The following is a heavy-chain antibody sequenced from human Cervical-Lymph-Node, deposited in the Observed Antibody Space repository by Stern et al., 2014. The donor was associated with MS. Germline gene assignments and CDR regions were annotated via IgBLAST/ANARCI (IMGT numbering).Heavy chain of an antibody. Sequence: QVQLVQSGSDLNKTGASVNVSCKTSGYSFSNYAMSWLRQAPGQGLEWMGWINTHTGKSTDAQAVKGRLVFFFDTSYRTASIQIRSLKPEDTAVYYCARVTIPEGLSHWGQGTLVTVSS. D-gene: IGHD2/OR15-2a*01. CDR2: INTHTGKS. CDR1: GYSFSNYA. V-gene: IGHV7-4-1*01. J-gene: IGHJ4*02. CDR3: ARVTIPEGLSH.